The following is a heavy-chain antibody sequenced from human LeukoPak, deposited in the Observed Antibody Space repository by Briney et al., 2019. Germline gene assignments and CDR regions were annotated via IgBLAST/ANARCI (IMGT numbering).Heavy chain of an antibody. D-gene: IGHD2-21*01. CDR1: GRSISSYY. J-gene: IGHJ4*02. V-gene: IGHV4-4*07. Sequence: SETLSLTCTLSGRSISSYYGSWIRQPAGKGLEWIGRIYTSVSTNYNPSLKSRVTISVDTSKNHFSLKLSSVTAADTAVYDCARAIAYCGGDCWAFSYWGQGTLVTVSS. CDR3: ARAIAYCGGDCWAFSY. CDR2: IYTSVST.